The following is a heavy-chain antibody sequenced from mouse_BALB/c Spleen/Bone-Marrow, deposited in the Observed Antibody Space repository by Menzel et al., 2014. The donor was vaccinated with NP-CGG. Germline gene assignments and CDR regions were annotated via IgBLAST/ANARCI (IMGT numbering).Heavy chain of an antibody. J-gene: IGHJ2*01. V-gene: IGHV1-22*01. Sequence: VQLMESGPELVKPGDSVKITCKTSGYTFTDYTLHWVKQSHGKSLEWIGGVNPNIGGTSYNQKFKGKDSLTVNKTSTTADMELRSLTSEDSAVYYCAGGGRDYWGQGTTLTVSS. CDR1: GYTFTDYT. CDR2: VNPNIGGT. D-gene: IGHD1-1*02. CDR3: AGGGRDY.